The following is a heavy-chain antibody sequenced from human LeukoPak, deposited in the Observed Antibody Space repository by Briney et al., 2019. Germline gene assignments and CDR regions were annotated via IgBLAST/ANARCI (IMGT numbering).Heavy chain of an antibody. D-gene: IGHD6-13*01. V-gene: IGHV3-48*03. J-gene: IGHJ4*02. CDR2: IRSSGSTM. CDR1: EFTFTSYE. CDR3: ARDPGRSSSWYFDY. Sequence: PTGGSLRLSCAASEFTFTSYEMNWVRQAPGKGLEWVSYIRSSGSTMYYADSVKGRFTISRDNTKNSLYLQMNSLRAEDTAVYYCARDPGRSSSWYFDYWGQGTLVTVS.